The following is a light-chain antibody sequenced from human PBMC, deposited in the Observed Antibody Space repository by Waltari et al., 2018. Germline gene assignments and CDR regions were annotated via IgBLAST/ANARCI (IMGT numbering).Light chain of an antibody. V-gene: IGLV2-11*01. CDR3: SSYSDTNL. Sequence: QAALTQPRSVSGSPGQSVTISCTGITGDIGGYSFVSWYQQHPGTAPKLRIYEVNKRPSGVSHRFSGSKSGDTASLTISGLQAEDEADYYCSSYSDTNLFGGGTRLTVL. CDR2: EVN. CDR1: TGDIGGYSF. J-gene: IGLJ2*01.